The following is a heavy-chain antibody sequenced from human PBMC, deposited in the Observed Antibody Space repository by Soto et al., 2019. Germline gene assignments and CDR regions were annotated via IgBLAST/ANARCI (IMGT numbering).Heavy chain of an antibody. V-gene: IGHV3-30-3*01. Sequence: PGGSLRLSCAASGFTFSSYAMHWVRQAPGKXLEWVAVISYDGSNKYYADSVKGRFTISRDNSKNTLYLQMNSLRAEDTAVYYCARGRFYSGYDSRPIFDYWGQGTLVTVSS. CDR3: ARGRFYSGYDSRPIFDY. D-gene: IGHD5-12*01. CDR1: GFTFSSYA. CDR2: ISYDGSNK. J-gene: IGHJ4*02.